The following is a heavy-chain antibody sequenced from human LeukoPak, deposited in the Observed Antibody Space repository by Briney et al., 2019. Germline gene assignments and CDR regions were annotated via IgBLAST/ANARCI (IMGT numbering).Heavy chain of an antibody. CDR2: INTNTGNP. D-gene: IGHD3-22*01. Sequence: ASVKVSCKASGGIFSSYAISWVRQAPGQGLEWMGWINTNTGNPTYAQGFTGRFVFSLDTSVSTAYLQISSLKAEDTAVYYCARGWHYYDSSGYGGYWGQGTLVTVSS. CDR1: GGIFSSYA. V-gene: IGHV7-4-1*02. CDR3: ARGWHYYDSSGYGGY. J-gene: IGHJ4*02.